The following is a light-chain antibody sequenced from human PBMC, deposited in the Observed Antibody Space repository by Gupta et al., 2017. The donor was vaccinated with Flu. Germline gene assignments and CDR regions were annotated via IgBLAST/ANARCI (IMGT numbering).Light chain of an antibody. V-gene: IGKV4-1*01. J-gene: IGKJ4*01. CDR1: QSVLYSSNNKNN. CDR3: QQEHSPPIT. Sequence: DIVMTQSPASLAVSLGERATINCKSSQSVLYSSNNKNNLAWYQQKPGQPPKLLIYWASSREAGVTDRFSGRGSGTDFTLTISSRQAEDVAVYYCQQEHSPPITFGRGTKVDIK. CDR2: WAS.